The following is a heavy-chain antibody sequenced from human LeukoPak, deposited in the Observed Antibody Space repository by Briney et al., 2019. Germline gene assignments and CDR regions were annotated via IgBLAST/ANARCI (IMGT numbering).Heavy chain of an antibody. CDR1: GFTFSSYW. D-gene: IGHD2-2*01. CDR2: IKHDGSEK. Sequence: GGSLRLSCAASGFTFSSYWMSWVRQGPGKGLEWVANIKHDGSEKHYVDPVKGRFTISRDNAKNSLYLQMNSLRAEDTAVYYCAKDLGGYCSSTSCHRNGFDYWGQGTLVTVSS. V-gene: IGHV3-7*03. J-gene: IGHJ4*02. CDR3: AKDLGGYCSSTSCHRNGFDY.